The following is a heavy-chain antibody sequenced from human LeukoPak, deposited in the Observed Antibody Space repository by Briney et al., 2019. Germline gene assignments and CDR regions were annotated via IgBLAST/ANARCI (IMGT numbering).Heavy chain of an antibody. J-gene: IGHJ6*03. D-gene: IGHD3-22*01. Sequence: SVKVSCKAFGGTFSSYAISWVRQAPGQGLEWMGGIIPIFGTANYAQKFQGRVTITTDESTSTAYMELSSLRSEDTAVYYCARGWLSHYYYYMDVWGKGTTVTVSS. CDR1: GGTFSSYA. V-gene: IGHV1-69*05. CDR2: IIPIFGTA. CDR3: ARGWLSHYYYYMDV.